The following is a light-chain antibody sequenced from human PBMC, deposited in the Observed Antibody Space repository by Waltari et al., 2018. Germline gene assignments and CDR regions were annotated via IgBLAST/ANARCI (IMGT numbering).Light chain of an antibody. CDR2: AAS. CDR3: QESYSLPWT. CDR1: QTIRNH. J-gene: IGKJ1*01. V-gene: IGKV1-39*01. Sequence: DIQMTQSPSSLSASAGDRVTITCRASQTIRNHLNWYQQKPGKAPKLLIYAASSLQSGVPSRFSGNGSGTDFTLTISSLQPEDFATYYCQESYSLPWTFGQGTNVEVK.